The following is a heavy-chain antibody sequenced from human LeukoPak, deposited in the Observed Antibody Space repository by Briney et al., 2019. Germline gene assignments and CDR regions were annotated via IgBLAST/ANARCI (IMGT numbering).Heavy chain of an antibody. CDR2: ISSSGGWT. Sequence: WGSLILSCAASGFTFSSYAMSWVRQAPGKGLEWVSAISSSGGWTYYADSVKGRFTISRDNSKNTLYLQINSLRAEDTAIYYCAKLEGTIGTTGFDYWGQGTLVTASS. D-gene: IGHD1-1*01. CDR1: GFTFSSYA. J-gene: IGHJ4*02. V-gene: IGHV3-23*01. CDR3: AKLEGTIGTTGFDY.